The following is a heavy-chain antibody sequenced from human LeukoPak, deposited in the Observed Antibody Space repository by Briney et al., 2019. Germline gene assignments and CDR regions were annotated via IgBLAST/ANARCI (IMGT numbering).Heavy chain of an antibody. J-gene: IGHJ6*03. V-gene: IGHV4-34*01. Sequence: PSETLSLTCAVYGGSFSDYYWTWIRQPPGKGLEWIGEINHAGSTNYNPSLKSRVTISVDTSKNQFSLKVTSVTAADTTVYYCARHHRGSSYGYGRVSYYYYMDVWGKGATVTVSS. D-gene: IGHD5-18*01. CDR2: INHAGST. CDR3: ARHHRGSSYGYGRVSYYYYMDV. CDR1: GGSFSDYY.